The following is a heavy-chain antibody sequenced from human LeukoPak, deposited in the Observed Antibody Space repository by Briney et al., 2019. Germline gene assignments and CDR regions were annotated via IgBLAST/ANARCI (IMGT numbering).Heavy chain of an antibody. CDR2: IKQDGSER. CDR3: ARYYGSS. D-gene: IGHD3-10*01. Sequence: PGGSLRLSCSASGFTFSNYWMSWVRQAPGKGLEWVANIKQDGSERYYMDSVKGRFTISKDNAKNSIYLEMNSLRAEDTAVYYCARYYGSSWGQGTLVTVSS. CDR1: GFTFSNYW. V-gene: IGHV3-7*01. J-gene: IGHJ5*02.